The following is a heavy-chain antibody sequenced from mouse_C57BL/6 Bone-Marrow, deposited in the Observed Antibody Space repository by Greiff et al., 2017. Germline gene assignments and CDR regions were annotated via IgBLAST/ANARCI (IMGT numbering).Heavy chain of an antibody. CDR1: GYAFSSSW. CDR2: IYPGDGDT. V-gene: IGHV1-82*01. Sequence: VQLKQSGPELVKPGASVKISCKASGYAFSSSWMNWVKQRPGKGLEWIGRIYPGDGDTNYNGKFKGKATLTADKSSSTAYMQLSSLTSEDSAVYFCARWKQAWFAYWGQGTLVTVSA. CDR3: ARWKQAWFAY. J-gene: IGHJ3*01.